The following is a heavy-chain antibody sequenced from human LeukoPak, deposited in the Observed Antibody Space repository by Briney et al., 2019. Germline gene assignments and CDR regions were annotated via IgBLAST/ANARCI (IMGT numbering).Heavy chain of an antibody. CDR1: GYTFTSYG. Sequence: ASVKVSCKASGYTFTSYGISWVRQAPGQGLEWMGWISAYNGNTNYAQKLQGRVTMTTDTSTSTAYMELRSLRSDDTAMYYCAIFDFLFGEINNNWFDPWGQGTLVTVSS. V-gene: IGHV1-18*01. CDR2: ISAYNGNT. CDR3: AIFDFLFGEINNNWFDP. J-gene: IGHJ5*02. D-gene: IGHD3-16*01.